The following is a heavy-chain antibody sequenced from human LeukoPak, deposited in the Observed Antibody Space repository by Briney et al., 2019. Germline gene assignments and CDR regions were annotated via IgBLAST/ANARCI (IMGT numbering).Heavy chain of an antibody. V-gene: IGHV3-66*02. CDR3: ATSYCSGGSCYPQYFQH. J-gene: IGHJ1*01. D-gene: IGHD2-15*01. Sequence: GGSLRLXCAASGFTVSSNYMSWVRQAPGKGLEWVSLLYSGGSTYYADSAKGRFTISRDISRNTLYLQMNSLRAEDTAVYYCATSYCSGGSCYPQYFQHWGQGTLVTVSS. CDR1: GFTVSSNY. CDR2: LYSGGST.